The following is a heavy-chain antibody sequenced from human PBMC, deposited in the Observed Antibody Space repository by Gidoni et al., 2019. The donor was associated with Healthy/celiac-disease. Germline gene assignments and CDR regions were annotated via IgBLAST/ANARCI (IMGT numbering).Heavy chain of an antibody. CDR2: INHSGST. CDR1: GGSLSGYY. J-gene: IGHJ4*02. CDR3: ARGLRPTVRERFDY. V-gene: IGHV4-34*01. Sequence: QVQLQQWGAGLLKPSETLSLTCAVYGGSLSGYYWSWIRQPPGKGLEWIGEINHSGSTNYNPSLKSRVTISVDTSKNQFSLKLSSVTAADTAVYYCARGLRPTVRERFDYWGQGTLVTVSS. D-gene: IGHD4-17*01.